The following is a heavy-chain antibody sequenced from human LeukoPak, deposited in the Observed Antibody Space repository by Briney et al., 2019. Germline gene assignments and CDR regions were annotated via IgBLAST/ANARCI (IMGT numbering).Heavy chain of an antibody. D-gene: IGHD3-10*01. V-gene: IGHV3-30*18. CDR2: ISYDGSNK. J-gene: IGHJ4*02. CDR3: AKNTYYDTGTYYFDY. CDR1: GFTFSSYG. Sequence: GSLRLSCAASGFTFSSYGMHWVRQAPGKGLEWVAVISYDGSNKYYADSVKGRFTISRDNSKNTLYLQMNSLRAEDTAVYYCAKNTYYDTGTYYFDYWGQGTLVTVSS.